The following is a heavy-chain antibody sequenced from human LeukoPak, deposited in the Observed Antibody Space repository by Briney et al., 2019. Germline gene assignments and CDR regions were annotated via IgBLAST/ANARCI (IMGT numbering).Heavy chain of an antibody. CDR2: ISSSGSGDNT. J-gene: IGHJ3*02. CDR1: GVTLSSFA. CDR3: AKSGGAYYSAFDI. V-gene: IGHV3-23*01. D-gene: IGHD3-3*01. Sequence: GGSLRPSCAASGVTLSSFAMSWARQAPGKGLEWVSGISSSGSGDNTYYADSVKGRFTISRDKSENTLSLQMNSLRAEDTAVYYCAKSGGAYYSAFDIWGQGKMVTVSS.